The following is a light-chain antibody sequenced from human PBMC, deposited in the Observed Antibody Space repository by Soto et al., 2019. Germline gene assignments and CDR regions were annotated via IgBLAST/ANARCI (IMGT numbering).Light chain of an antibody. J-gene: IGLJ2*01. CDR3: QSYDSSNDHVV. CDR1: SGSIASNY. CDR2: EDN. Sequence: NFMLTQPHSVSESPGKTVTISCTRSSGSIASNYVQWYQQRPGSAPTTVIYEDNQRPSGVPDRFSGSIDSSSNSASLTISGLNTEDEADYYCQSYDSSNDHVVFGGGTQLTVL. V-gene: IGLV6-57*03.